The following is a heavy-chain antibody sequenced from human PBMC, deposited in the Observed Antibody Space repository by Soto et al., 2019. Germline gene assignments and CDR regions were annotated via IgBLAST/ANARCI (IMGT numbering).Heavy chain of an antibody. D-gene: IGHD3-3*01. Sequence: SETLSLTCAVYGGSFSGYYWSWIRQPPGKGLEWIGEINHSGSTNYNPSLKSRVTISVDTSKNQFSLKLSSVTVADTGVYYCARGGRATIFGVVTWFDPWGQGTLVTVSS. CDR3: ARGGRATIFGVVTWFDP. CDR1: GGSFSGYY. V-gene: IGHV4-34*01. CDR2: INHSGST. J-gene: IGHJ5*02.